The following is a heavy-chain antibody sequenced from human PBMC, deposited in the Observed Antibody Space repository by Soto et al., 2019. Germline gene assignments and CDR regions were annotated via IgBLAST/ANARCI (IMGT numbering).Heavy chain of an antibody. CDR3: AREGGSSWYQLDY. CDR2: IIPIFGTA. Sequence: SVKVSCKASGGTFSSYAISWVRQAPGQGLEWMGGIIPIFGTANYARKFQGRVTITADKSTSTAYMELSSLRSEDTAVYYCAREGGSSWYQLDYWGQGTLVTVSS. V-gene: IGHV1-69*06. CDR1: GGTFSSYA. D-gene: IGHD6-13*01. J-gene: IGHJ4*02.